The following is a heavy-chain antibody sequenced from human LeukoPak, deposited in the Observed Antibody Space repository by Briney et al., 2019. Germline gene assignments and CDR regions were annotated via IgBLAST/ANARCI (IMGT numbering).Heavy chain of an antibody. CDR2: IYSGGST. CDR1: GFTVSSNY. D-gene: IGHD3-22*01. J-gene: IGHJ3*02. V-gene: IGHV3-66*01. Sequence: GGSLRLSCAASGFTVSSNYMSWVRQAPGKGLEGVSVIYSGGSTYYADSVKGRFTISRDNSKNTLYLQMNSLRAEDTAVYYCARDSRSYDSIQEHAFDIWGQGTMVTVSS. CDR3: ARDSRSYDSIQEHAFDI.